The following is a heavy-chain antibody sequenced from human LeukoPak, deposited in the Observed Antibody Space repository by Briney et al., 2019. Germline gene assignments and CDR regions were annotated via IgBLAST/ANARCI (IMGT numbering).Heavy chain of an antibody. CDR3: ASRPIPVDIFDS. V-gene: IGHV4-59*08. D-gene: IGHD6-19*01. CDR2: MYYTGST. Sequence: PSETLSLTCTVSGDSISSYYWSWIRQPPGKGLEWIGYMYYTGSTTYNPSLKSRVIMSVDTSKNQLSLKLSSVTAADTAVYYCASRPIPVDIFDSWGQGILVTVSS. CDR1: GDSISSYY. J-gene: IGHJ4*02.